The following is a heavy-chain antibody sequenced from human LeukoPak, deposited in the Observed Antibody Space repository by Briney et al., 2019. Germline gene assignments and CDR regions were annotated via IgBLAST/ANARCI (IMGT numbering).Heavy chain of an antibody. Sequence: PSETLSLTCCVSGYSISSHYYWGWIRQPPGKGLGWIGSFYHSGSTYYNPSLKSRVTISVDTSKNQVSLKLSSVTAADTAVYYCARGPDEDLDYWGQGTLVTVSS. J-gene: IGHJ4*02. CDR3: ARGPDEDLDY. CDR1: GYSISSHYY. CDR2: FYHSGST. V-gene: IGHV4-38-2*02.